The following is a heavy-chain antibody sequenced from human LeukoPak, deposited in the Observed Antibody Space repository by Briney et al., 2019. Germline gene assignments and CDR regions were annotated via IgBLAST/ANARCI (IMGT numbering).Heavy chain of an antibody. J-gene: IGHJ3*02. V-gene: IGHV3-73*01. CDR2: IRSKANSYAT. Sequence: GGSLRLSCAASGFTFSGSAMHWVRQASGKGLEWVGRIRSKANSYATAYAASVKGRFTISRDDSKNTAYLQMNSLKTEDTAVYYCTRLASSATIWDAFDIWGQGTMVTVSS. CDR1: GFTFSGSA. D-gene: IGHD5-12*01. CDR3: TRLASSATIWDAFDI.